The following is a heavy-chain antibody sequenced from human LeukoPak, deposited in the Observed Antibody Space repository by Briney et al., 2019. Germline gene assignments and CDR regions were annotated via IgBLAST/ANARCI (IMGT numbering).Heavy chain of an antibody. D-gene: IGHD6-6*01. J-gene: IGHJ4*02. Sequence: GGSLRLSCAASGFTFSNAWMSWIRQAPGKGLEWVSYISSSGSTIYYADSVKGRFTISRDNAKNSLYLQMNSLRAEDTAVYYCARASEYSSSSGGYWGQGTLVTVSS. CDR1: GFTFSNAW. CDR3: ARASEYSSSSGGY. V-gene: IGHV3-11*01. CDR2: ISSSGSTI.